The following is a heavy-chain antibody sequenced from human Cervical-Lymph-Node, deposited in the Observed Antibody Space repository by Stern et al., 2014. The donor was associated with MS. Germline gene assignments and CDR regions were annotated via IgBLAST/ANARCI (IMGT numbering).Heavy chain of an antibody. Sequence: QLVQSGAEVRKPGASVTVSCRASGYTFPTSYIHWVRQAPRPRLEWMGIINTSIGRTTDAQKFQGRVTMTRETSTSTVYMEMSGRRSEDTAVYFCARVGIVGARGMDVWGQGTTVTVSS. V-gene: IGHV1-46*01. J-gene: IGHJ6*02. CDR1: GYTFPTSY. CDR3: ARVGIVGARGMDV. D-gene: IGHD1-26*01. CDR2: INTSIGRT.